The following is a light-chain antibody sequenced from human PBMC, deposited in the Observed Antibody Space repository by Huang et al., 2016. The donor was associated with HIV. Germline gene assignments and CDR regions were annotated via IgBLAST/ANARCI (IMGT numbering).Light chain of an antibody. CDR2: DAS. Sequence: DIQMTQSPSSLSASVGDRVTITCQASQDITNFLNWYQEKPWKAPKLLIYDASNLETGGPSKFSGGGSGTYFTLTISSLQPEDFATYYCQQYNNLPYTFGQGTKLEIK. CDR3: QQYNNLPYT. J-gene: IGKJ2*01. V-gene: IGKV1-33*01. CDR1: QDITNF.